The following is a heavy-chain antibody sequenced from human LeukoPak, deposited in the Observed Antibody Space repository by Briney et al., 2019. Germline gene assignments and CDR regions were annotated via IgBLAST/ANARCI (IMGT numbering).Heavy chain of an antibody. CDR3: ARDRYNMDV. V-gene: IGHV3-11*01. Sequence: GGSLRLSCAASGFTFSEHYMTWIRQAPGKGLEWISYISSGAHTIYYADSVKGRFTISRDNAKNSLYLQMNSLRVEDTAVYYCARDRYNMDVWGQGTTVSVS. CDR1: GFTFSEHY. J-gene: IGHJ6*02. D-gene: IGHD5-24*01. CDR2: ISSGAHTI.